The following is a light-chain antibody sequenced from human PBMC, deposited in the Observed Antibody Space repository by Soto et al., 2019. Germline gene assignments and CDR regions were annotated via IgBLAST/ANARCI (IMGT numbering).Light chain of an antibody. CDR3: AAWDDSLNGPV. V-gene: IGLV1-44*01. CDR2: NNE. Sequence: QSVLTKPPSASGTPGQRVTISCSGSSSNIGSNAVNWYQQLPGTAPKVVIYNNEQRPSGVPDRLSGSKSGTSASLAISGLQSEDEADYYCAAWDDSLNGPVFGGGTKLTVL. J-gene: IGLJ3*02. CDR1: SSNIGSNA.